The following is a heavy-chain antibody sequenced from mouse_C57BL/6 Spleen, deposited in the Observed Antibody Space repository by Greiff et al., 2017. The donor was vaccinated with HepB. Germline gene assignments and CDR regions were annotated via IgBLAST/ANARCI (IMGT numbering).Heavy chain of an antibody. CDR1: GYTFTEYT. V-gene: IGHV1-62-2*01. J-gene: IGHJ4*01. Sequence: QVQLQQSGAELVKPGASVKLSCKASGYTFTEYTIHWVKQRSGQGLEWIGWFYPGSGSIKYNEKFKDKATLTADKSSSTVYMELSRLTSEDSSVYFCARHLPLYYGYDGLAMDYWGQGTSVTVSS. CDR3: ARHLPLYYGYDGLAMDY. CDR2: FYPGSGSI. D-gene: IGHD2-2*01.